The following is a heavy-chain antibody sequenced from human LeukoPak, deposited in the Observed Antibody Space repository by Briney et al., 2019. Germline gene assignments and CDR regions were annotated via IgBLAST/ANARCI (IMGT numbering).Heavy chain of an antibody. CDR1: GGSISSNSYY. J-gene: IGHJ4*02. Sequence: SETLSLTCTVSGGSISSNSYYWGWIRQPPGKGLEWIGYIYYSGSTNYNPSLKSRVTISVDTSKNQFSLKLSSVTAADTAVYYCARGWSPDYWGQGTLVTVSS. CDR2: IYYSGST. V-gene: IGHV4-61*05. CDR3: ARGWSPDY.